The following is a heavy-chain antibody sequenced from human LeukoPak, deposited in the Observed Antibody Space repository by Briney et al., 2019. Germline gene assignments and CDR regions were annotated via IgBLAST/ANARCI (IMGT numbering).Heavy chain of an antibody. V-gene: IGHV4-34*01. J-gene: IGHJ6*02. Sequence: SETLSLTCAVYGGSFSGYYWSWIRQPPGKGLEWIGEINHSGSTNYNPSLESRVTISVDTSKNQFSLKLSSVTAADTAVYYCARGVVVPAAIYVFYYYYGMDVWGQGTTVTVSS. CDR3: ARGVVVPAAIYVFYYYYGMDV. CDR1: GGSFSGYY. D-gene: IGHD2-2*01. CDR2: INHSGST.